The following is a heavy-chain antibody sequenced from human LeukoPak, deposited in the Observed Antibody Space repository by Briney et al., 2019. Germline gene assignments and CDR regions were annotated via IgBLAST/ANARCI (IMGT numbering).Heavy chain of an antibody. J-gene: IGHJ3*02. V-gene: IGHV1-2*02. D-gene: IGHD3-22*01. CDR1: GFPFNGYY. CDR3: AREGDSSADAFDI. CDR2: INPNSGDA. Sequence: ASVKVACKASGFPFNGYYMHWVQQAPGQGLEWMGWINPNSGDANYAQKFQGRVTMTRDTSISTAYMELRRLRSDDTAVYHCAREGDSSADAFDIWGQGTMVTVSS.